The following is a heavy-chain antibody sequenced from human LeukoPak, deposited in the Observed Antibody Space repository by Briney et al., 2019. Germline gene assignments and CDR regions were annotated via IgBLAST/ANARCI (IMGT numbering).Heavy chain of an antibody. CDR1: GFTFSNYG. Sequence: GSLRLSCTASGFTFSNYGMHWVRQAPGKGLEWIGSIYYSGSTYYNPSLKSRVTISVDTSKNQFSLKLSSVTAADTAVYYCARHGYSYGIWGQGTLVTVSS. D-gene: IGHD5-18*01. CDR2: IYYSGST. V-gene: IGHV4-39*01. J-gene: IGHJ4*02. CDR3: ARHGYSYGI.